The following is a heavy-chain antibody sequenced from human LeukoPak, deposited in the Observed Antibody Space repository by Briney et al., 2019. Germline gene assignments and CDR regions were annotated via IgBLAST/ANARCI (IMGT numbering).Heavy chain of an antibody. CDR1: GYTYTSYD. V-gene: IGHV1-8*01. J-gene: IGHJ4*02. D-gene: IGHD3-9*01. CDR2: MNPKSGNT. Sequence: ASVKVSCKASGYTYTSYDINWVRQATGQGLEWMGWMNPKSGNTGYAQKFQGRVTMTRDTATSTAYMELSSLRSEDTAVYYCARSNYYDILTGYYYYFDYWGQGTPVTVSS. CDR3: ARSNYYDILTGYYYYFDY.